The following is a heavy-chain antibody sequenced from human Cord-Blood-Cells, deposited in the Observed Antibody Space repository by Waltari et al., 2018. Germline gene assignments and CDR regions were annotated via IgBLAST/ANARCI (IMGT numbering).Heavy chain of an antibody. CDR3: TTEDIGYFDY. J-gene: IGHJ4*02. CDR1: GLTCRKAG. CDR2: IKSKTDGGTT. D-gene: IGHD5-12*01. V-gene: IGHV3-15*01. Sequence: EVQLEEAGGGWVKAGGSIRRASEARGLTCRKAGMRGGGQAPGKGLEWVGRIKSKTDGGTTDYAAPVKGRFTISRDDSKNTLYLQMNSLKTEDTAVYYCTTEDIGYFDYWGQGTLVTVSS.